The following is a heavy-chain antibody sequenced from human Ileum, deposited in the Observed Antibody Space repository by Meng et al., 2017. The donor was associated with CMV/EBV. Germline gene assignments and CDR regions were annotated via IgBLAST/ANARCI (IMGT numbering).Heavy chain of an antibody. V-gene: IGHV3-74*01. J-gene: IGHJ6*02. CDR3: VYCSSTSCYLYGMDV. CDR2: INSDGSST. D-gene: IGHD2-2*01. Sequence: SGFTFSSYWMHWVRQAPGKGLVWVSRINSDGSSTSYADSVKGRFTISRDNAKNTLYLQMNSLRAEDTAVYYCVYCSSTSCYLYGMDVWGQGTTVTVSS. CDR1: GFTFSSYW.